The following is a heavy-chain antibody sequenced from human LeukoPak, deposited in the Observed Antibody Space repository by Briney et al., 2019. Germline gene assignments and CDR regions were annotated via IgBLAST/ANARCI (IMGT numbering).Heavy chain of an antibody. D-gene: IGHD4-17*01. CDR3: ARTDYGDYRWYFDL. CDR1: GYTFTNYY. Sequence: ASVKVSCKASGYTFTNYYMHWVRQAPGQGLEWMGKINPSGGSTSYAQKFQGRVTMTRDTSTSTVSMELSSLRSEDTAVYYCARTDYGDYRWYFDLWGRGTLVTVSS. J-gene: IGHJ2*01. V-gene: IGHV1-46*01. CDR2: INPSGGST.